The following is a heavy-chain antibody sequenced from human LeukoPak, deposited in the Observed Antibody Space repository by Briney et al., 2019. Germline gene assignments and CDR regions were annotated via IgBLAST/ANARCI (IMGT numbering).Heavy chain of an antibody. CDR2: IIPIFGTA. Sequence: SVKVSCKASGGTFSSYAISWVRQAPGQGLEWMGRIIPIFGTANYAQKFQGRVTITTDESTSTAYMGLSSLRSEDTAVYYCARGALYSGYDVNWFDPWGQGTLVTVSS. CDR1: GGTFSSYA. V-gene: IGHV1-69*05. J-gene: IGHJ5*02. D-gene: IGHD5-12*01. CDR3: ARGALYSGYDVNWFDP.